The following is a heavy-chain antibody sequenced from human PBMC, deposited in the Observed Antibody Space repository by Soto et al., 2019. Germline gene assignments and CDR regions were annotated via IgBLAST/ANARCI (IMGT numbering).Heavy chain of an antibody. CDR1: GFTFSSYA. Sequence: PGGSLRLSCAASGFTFSSYAMTWVRQAPGKGLEWVAVISYNGNDKYHVDSVKGRFNISRDNSKNTLYLQMNSLRAEDTAVYYCAKDSGRGSADYYFDYWGQGTLVTVYS. CDR3: AKDSGRGSADYYFDY. D-gene: IGHD3-10*01. J-gene: IGHJ4*02. CDR2: ISYNGNDK. V-gene: IGHV3-30*18.